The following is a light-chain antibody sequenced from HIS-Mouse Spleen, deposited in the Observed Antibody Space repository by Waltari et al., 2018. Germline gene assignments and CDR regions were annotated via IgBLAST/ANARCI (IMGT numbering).Light chain of an antibody. CDR1: ALPKKY. V-gene: IGLV3-10*01. CDR2: EDS. Sequence: SYELTQPPSVSVSPGQTARITCSGDALPKKYAYWYKQKSGQAPELVIYEDSKRPSGIPERFSGSSSGTMATLTISGAQVEDEADYYWYSTDSSGNHRVFGGGTKLTVL. CDR3: YSTDSSGNHRV. J-gene: IGLJ3*02.